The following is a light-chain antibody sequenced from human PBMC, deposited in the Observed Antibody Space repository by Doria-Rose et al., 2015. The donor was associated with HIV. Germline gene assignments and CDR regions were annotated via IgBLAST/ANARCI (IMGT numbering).Light chain of an antibody. CDR2: DGS. V-gene: IGKV3-20*01. Sequence: EIRMTQSPGTLSLSPGERATLSCRASQSFSSTYLAWYQQKPGQAPSLLIYDGSTRATGIPDRFSASGSGTDFTLTINRLEPEDFALYYCHQYGTSWTFGQGTKVEI. CDR3: HQYGTSWT. J-gene: IGKJ1*01. CDR1: QSFSSTY.